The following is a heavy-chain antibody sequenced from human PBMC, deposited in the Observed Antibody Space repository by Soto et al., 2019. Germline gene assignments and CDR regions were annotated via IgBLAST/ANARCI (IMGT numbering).Heavy chain of an antibody. Sequence: QVQLQESGPGLVKPSQTLSLTCTVSGGSISSGDYYWSWLRPPPGKGLEWIVYIYYSGSTYYNPSLKSRVTISVDTSKNQFSLKLSSVTAADTAVYYCAPASPIVLMGNDAFDIWGQGTMVTVSS. J-gene: IGHJ3*02. V-gene: IGHV4-30-4*01. D-gene: IGHD2-8*01. CDR3: APASPIVLMGNDAFDI. CDR2: IYYSGST. CDR1: GGSISSGDYY.